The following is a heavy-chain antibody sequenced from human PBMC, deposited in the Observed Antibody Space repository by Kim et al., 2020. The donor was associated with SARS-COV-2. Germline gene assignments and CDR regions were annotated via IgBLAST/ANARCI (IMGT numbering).Heavy chain of an antibody. CDR1: GGSISSGGYY. Sequence: SETLSLTCTVSGGSISSGGYYWSWIRQHPGKGLEWIGYIYYSGSTYYNPSLKSRVTISVDTSKNQFSLKLSSVTAADTAVYYCARGGDIVVVPAAKGFWFDPWGQGTLVTVSS. D-gene: IGHD2-2*01. J-gene: IGHJ5*02. V-gene: IGHV4-31*03. CDR3: ARGGDIVVVPAAKGFWFDP. CDR2: IYYSGST.